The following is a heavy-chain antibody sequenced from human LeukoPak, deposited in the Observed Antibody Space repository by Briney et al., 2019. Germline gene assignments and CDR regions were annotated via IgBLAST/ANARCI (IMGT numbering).Heavy chain of an antibody. Sequence: GGSLRLSCAASGFTFSSYGMHWVRQAPGKGLEWVAVISYDGSNKYYADSVKGRFTISRDNSKNTLYLQMNSLRAEDTAVYYCAKGRQWLSSFWGQGTLVTVSS. J-gene: IGHJ4*02. CDR2: ISYDGSNK. CDR3: AKGRQWLSSF. D-gene: IGHD6-19*01. CDR1: GFTFSSYG. V-gene: IGHV3-30*18.